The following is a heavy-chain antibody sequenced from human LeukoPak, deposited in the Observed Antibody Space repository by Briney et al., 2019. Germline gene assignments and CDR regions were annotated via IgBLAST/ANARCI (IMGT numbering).Heavy chain of an antibody. CDR1: GFTLSNFW. D-gene: IGHD4-17*01. V-gene: IGHV3-7*01. Sequence: PGGSLRLSCAASGFTLSNFWMSWVRQAPGKGLEWVANINKDGSGKYYVDSVEGRFTISRDNSKNSLYLQMNSLRVDDTAVYYCARDPDYGDPGPFWDYWGQGTLVTVSS. CDR3: ARDPDYGDPGPFWDY. CDR2: INKDGSGK. J-gene: IGHJ4*02.